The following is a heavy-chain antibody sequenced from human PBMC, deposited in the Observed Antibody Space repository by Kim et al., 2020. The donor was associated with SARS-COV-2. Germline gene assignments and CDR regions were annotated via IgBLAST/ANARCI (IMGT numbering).Heavy chain of an antibody. CDR3: ARGRIAVAFDY. J-gene: IGHJ4*02. CDR1: GGSFSGYY. CDR2: INHSGST. D-gene: IGHD6-19*01. Sequence: SETLSLTCAVYGGSFSGYYWSWIRQPPGKGLEWIGEINHSGSTNYNPSLKSRVTISVDTSKNQFSLKLSSMTAADTAVYYCARGRIAVAFDYWGQGTLVT. V-gene: IGHV4-34*01.